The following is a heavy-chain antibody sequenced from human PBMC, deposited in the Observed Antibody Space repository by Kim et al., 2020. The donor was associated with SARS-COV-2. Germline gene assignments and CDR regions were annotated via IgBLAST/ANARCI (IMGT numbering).Heavy chain of an antibody. V-gene: IGHV1-46*01. CDR1: GYTFTSYY. CDR3: AKNIVVVPAAIAWDYYGMDV. D-gene: IGHD2-2*02. J-gene: IGHJ6*04. CDR2: INPSGGST. Sequence: ASVKVSCKASGYTFTSYYMHWVRQAPGQGLEWMGIINPSGGSTSYAQKFQGRVTMTRDTSTSTVYMELSSLRSEDTAMYYCAKNIVVVPAAIAWDYYGMDVWGKGTTVTVSS.